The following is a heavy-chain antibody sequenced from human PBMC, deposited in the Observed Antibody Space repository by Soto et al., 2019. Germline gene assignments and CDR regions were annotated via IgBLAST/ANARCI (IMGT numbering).Heavy chain of an antibody. CDR2: IIPIFGTS. J-gene: IGHJ4*02. CDR3: ARAEGIAVAGSYYFDY. CDR1: GGTFSSYA. Sequence: QVQLVQSGAEVKKPGSSVKVSCKASGGTFSSYAISWVRQAPGQGLEWMGGIIPIFGTSNYAQKFQGRVTITADKSTSTAYMELSSLRSEDTAVYYCARAEGIAVAGSYYFDYWGQGTLVTVSS. D-gene: IGHD6-19*01. V-gene: IGHV1-69*06.